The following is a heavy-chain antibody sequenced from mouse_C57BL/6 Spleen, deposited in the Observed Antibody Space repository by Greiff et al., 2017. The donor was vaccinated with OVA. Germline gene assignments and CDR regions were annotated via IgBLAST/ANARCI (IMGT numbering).Heavy chain of an antibody. CDR3: ARGSITTVVSPFAY. J-gene: IGHJ3*01. CDR1: GYTFTDYN. V-gene: IGHV1-18*01. D-gene: IGHD1-1*01. Sequence: VQLQQSGPELVKPGASVKIPCKASGYTFTDYNMDWVKQSHGKSLEWIGDINPNNGGTIYNQKFKGKATLTVDKSSSTAYMELRSLTSEDTAVYYCARGSITTVVSPFAYWGQGTLVTVSA. CDR2: INPNNGGT.